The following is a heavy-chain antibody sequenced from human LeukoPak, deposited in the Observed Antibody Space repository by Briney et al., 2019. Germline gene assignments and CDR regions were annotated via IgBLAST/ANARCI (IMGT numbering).Heavy chain of an antibody. CDR1: GFTFSNYW. D-gene: IGHD6-19*01. J-gene: IGHJ4*02. CDR2: IKQDGSEK. CDR3: ARIRAVAGPATNY. V-gene: IGHV3-7*03. Sequence: GGSLRLSCAASGFTFSNYWMTWVRQAPGKGLEWVANIKQDGSEKYYVDSVKGRFTISRDNAKNTLYLQMNSLRAEDTAVYYCARIRAVAGPATNYWGQGTLVTVSS.